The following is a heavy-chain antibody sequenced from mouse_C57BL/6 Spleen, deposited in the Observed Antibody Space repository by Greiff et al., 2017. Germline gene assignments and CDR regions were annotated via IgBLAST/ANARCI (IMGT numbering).Heavy chain of an antibody. J-gene: IGHJ3*01. D-gene: IGHD2-1*01. V-gene: IGHV1-52*01. CDR3: ARDYGNSWFAY. CDR1: GYTFTSYW. CDR2: IDPSDSET. Sequence: QVQLQQPGAELVRPGSSVKLSCKASGYTFTSYWMHWVKQRPIQGLEWIGNIDPSDSETHYNQKFKDKATLTVDKSSSTAYMQLSSLTSADSAVYYCARDYGNSWFAYWGQGTLVTVSA.